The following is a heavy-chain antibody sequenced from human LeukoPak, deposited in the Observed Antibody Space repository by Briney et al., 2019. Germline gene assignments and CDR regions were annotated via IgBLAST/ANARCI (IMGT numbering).Heavy chain of an antibody. J-gene: IGHJ6*03. D-gene: IGHD6-6*01. CDR1: GYSISSGYN. V-gene: IGHV4-38-2*02. CDR2: FYHGGST. Sequence: SETLSLTCTVSGYSISSGYNWGWVRQPPGKGLEWIGSFYHGGSTYYNPSLKSRVSISVDTSKNQFSLKLSSVAAADTAVYYCARAQFVRGYYYYYYMDVWGKGTTVTVSS. CDR3: ARAQFVRGYYYYYYMDV.